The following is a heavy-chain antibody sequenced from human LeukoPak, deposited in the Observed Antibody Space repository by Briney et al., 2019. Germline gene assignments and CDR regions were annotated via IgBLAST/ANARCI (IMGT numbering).Heavy chain of an antibody. CDR3: ARGSGSYLDY. Sequence: PSETLSLTCTVSGGSISSYYWSLIRQPPGKGLEWIGYIYYSGSTNYNPSLRSRVTILVDTSKNQFSLMLTSVTAADTAVYYCARGSGSYLDYWGQGTLVTVSS. CDR2: IYYSGST. CDR1: GGSISSYY. D-gene: IGHD1-26*01. V-gene: IGHV4-59*01. J-gene: IGHJ4*02.